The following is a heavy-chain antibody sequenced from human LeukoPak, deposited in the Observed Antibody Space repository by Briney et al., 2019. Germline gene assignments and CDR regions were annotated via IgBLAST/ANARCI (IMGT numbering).Heavy chain of an antibody. CDR1: GYAFTGYY. Sequence: ASVKVSCKASGYAFTGYYMHWVRQAPGQGLEWMGWINPNSGGTNYAQKFQGRVAMTRDTSISTAYMELSRLTSDDTAVYYCARDPPIGGADVFDIWGQGTMVTVSS. CDR2: INPNSGGT. J-gene: IGHJ3*02. D-gene: IGHD3-10*01. CDR3: ARDPPIGGADVFDI. V-gene: IGHV1-2*02.